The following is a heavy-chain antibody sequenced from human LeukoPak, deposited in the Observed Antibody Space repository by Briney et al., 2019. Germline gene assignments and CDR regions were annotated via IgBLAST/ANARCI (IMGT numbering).Heavy chain of an antibody. Sequence: ASVKVSCKASGYTFTGYYMHWVRQAPGQGLEWMGWINPNSGGTNYAQKFQGRVTMTRDTSISTAYMELSRLRSDDTAVYYCASARALLLWFGERDNWFDPWGQGTLVTVSS. CDR3: ASARALLLWFGERDNWFDP. CDR2: INPNSGGT. J-gene: IGHJ5*02. CDR1: GYTFTGYY. V-gene: IGHV1-2*02. D-gene: IGHD3-10*01.